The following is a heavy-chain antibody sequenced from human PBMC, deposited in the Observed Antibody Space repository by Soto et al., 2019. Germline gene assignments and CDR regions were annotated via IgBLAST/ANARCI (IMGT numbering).Heavy chain of an antibody. V-gene: IGHV2-5*02. CDR1: GFSLSTSGVG. J-gene: IGHJ5*02. D-gene: IGHD1-1*01. CDR3: AHLASTALYNWFDP. Sequence: QITLKESGPTLVKPTQTLTLTCTFSGFSLSTSGVGVGWIRQPPGKALDWLALIYWDDDKRYSPSLKSRLTITKDTSKNPVVHTMTNIDPVDTATYYCAHLASTALYNWFDPWGQGILVTVSS. CDR2: IYWDDDK.